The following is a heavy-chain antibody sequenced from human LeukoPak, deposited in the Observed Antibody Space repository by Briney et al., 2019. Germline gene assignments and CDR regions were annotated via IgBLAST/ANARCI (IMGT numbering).Heavy chain of an antibody. CDR2: ISWNSGSI. CDR3: ARSHSGADY. V-gene: IGHV3-9*01. J-gene: IGHJ4*02. D-gene: IGHD1-26*01. CDR1: GFTFDDYA. Sequence: GGSLRLSCAASGFTFDDYAMHWVRQAPGKGLEWVSGISWNSGSIGYADSVKGRFTISRDNAKNSLYLQMNSLRAEDTALYYCARSHSGADYWGQGTLVTVSS.